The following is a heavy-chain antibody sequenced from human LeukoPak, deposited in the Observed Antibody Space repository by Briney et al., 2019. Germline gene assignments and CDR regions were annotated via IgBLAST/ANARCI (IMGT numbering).Heavy chain of an antibody. D-gene: IGHD6-19*01. Sequence: GGTLRLSCAASGFTFNTYAMSWVRQAPGKGLEWVSAISGSGANTYYADSVKGRFTISRDNSKDTLYLQMNSLRAEDTAVYYCARDHSSGWYRREYNWFDPWGQGTLVTVSS. V-gene: IGHV3-23*01. CDR3: ARDHSSGWYRREYNWFDP. CDR1: GFTFNTYA. J-gene: IGHJ5*02. CDR2: ISGSGANT.